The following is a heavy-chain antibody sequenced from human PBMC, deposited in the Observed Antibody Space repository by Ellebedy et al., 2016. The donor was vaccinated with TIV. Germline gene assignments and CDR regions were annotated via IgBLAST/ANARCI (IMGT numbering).Heavy chain of an antibody. D-gene: IGHD3-10*01. V-gene: IGHV4-34*01. CDR1: GGSFSGYY. CDR2: INHSGST. CDR3: ARPHYYGSGSPP. J-gene: IGHJ5*02. Sequence: SETLSLTCAVYGGSFSGYYWSWIRQPPGKGLEWIGEINHSGSTNYNPSLKSRVTISVDTSKNQFSLKLSSVTAADTAVYYCARPHYYGSGSPPWGQGTLVTVSS.